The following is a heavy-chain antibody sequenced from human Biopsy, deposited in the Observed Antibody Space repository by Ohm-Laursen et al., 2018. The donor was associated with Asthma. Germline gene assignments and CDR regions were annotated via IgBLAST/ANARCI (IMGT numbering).Heavy chain of an antibody. CDR3: ARAVDYSHYYGIGV. Sequence: ASVKVSCKTSGYTFNSAGINWVRQAPGQGLEWMGWISVYNGNTKDAQKLQDRVTMITDTSTSTAYMELRSLRSDDTAVYFCARAVDYSHYYGIGVWGQGTTVTVS. D-gene: IGHD3-10*01. V-gene: IGHV1-18*01. J-gene: IGHJ6*02. CDR1: GYTFNSAG. CDR2: ISVYNGNT.